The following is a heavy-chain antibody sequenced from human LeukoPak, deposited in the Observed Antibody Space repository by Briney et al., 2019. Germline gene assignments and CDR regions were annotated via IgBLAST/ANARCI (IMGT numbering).Heavy chain of an antibody. CDR3: ANNPGGYCSGGSCYYYFDY. CDR2: ISGSGGST. D-gene: IGHD2-15*01. J-gene: IGHJ4*02. Sequence: GGSLRLSCAASGFTFSSYAMSWVRQVPGKGLEWVSGISGSGGSTDYADSVKGRFTISRDNSKNTLYLQMNNLRAEDTAVYYCANNPGGYCSGGSCYYYFDYWGQGTLVTVSS. CDR1: GFTFSSYA. V-gene: IGHV3-23*01.